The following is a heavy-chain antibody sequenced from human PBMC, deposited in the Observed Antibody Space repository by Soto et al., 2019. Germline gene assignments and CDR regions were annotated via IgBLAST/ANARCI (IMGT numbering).Heavy chain of an antibody. CDR3: ATEGLPNYYYDGMDV. Sequence: QVQLVQSGAEVKKPGSSVKVSCKASGGTFSSYAISWVRQAPGQGLEWMGGIIPIFGTADYAQKFQGRVTITADESTTTDYMELSSLRSEDTAVYDCATEGLPNYYYDGMDVWGQGTTVTVSS. J-gene: IGHJ6*02. CDR2: IIPIFGTA. CDR1: GGTFSSYA. D-gene: IGHD3-3*01. V-gene: IGHV1-69*12.